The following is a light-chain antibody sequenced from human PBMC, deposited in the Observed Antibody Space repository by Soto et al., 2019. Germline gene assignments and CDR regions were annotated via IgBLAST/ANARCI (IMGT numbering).Light chain of an antibody. Sequence: QSVLTQPPSASGSPGQSVTISCTGTSSDVGAYDYVSWYQQHPGKAPKLMIYEINKRPSGVPDRFSGSKSGNTASLTVSGLQAEDEADYYCSSYSSTSTPWVFGGGTQLTVL. J-gene: IGLJ3*02. CDR2: EIN. CDR1: SSDVGAYDY. CDR3: SSYSSTSTPWV. V-gene: IGLV2-8*01.